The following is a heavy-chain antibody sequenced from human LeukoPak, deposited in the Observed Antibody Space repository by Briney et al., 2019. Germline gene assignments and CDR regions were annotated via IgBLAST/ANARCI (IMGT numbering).Heavy chain of an antibody. J-gene: IGHJ4*02. D-gene: IGHD2-15*01. Sequence: SETLSLTCAVYGGSFSGYYWSWIRQPPGKGLEWIGEINHSGSTNYNPSLKSRVTISVDTSKNQFSLKLSSVTAADTAVYYCASLSSCSGGSCYLGPFDYWGQGTLVTVSS. V-gene: IGHV4-34*01. CDR2: INHSGST. CDR3: ASLSSCSGGSCYLGPFDY. CDR1: GGSFSGYY.